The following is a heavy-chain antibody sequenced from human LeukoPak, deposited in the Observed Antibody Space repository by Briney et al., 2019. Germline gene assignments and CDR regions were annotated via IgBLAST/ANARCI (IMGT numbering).Heavy chain of an antibody. CDR3: AKVLGSSWYGGWYFEN. V-gene: IGHV3-9*03. CDR1: GFTFDDYA. D-gene: IGHD6-13*01. J-gene: IGHJ4*02. Sequence: PGGSLRLSCAASGFTFDDYAMHWVRQAPGKGLEWVSGISWNSGSIGYADSVKGRFTISRDNAKNSLYLQMNSLRAEDMALYYCAKVLGSSWYGGWYFENWGQGTLVTVSS. CDR2: ISWNSGSI.